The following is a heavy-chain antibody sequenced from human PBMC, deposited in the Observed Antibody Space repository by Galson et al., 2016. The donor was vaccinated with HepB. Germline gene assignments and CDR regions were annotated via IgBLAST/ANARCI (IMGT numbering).Heavy chain of an antibody. CDR2: ISPDGGTT. CDR1: GFTFDDHC. V-gene: IGHV3-74*01. Sequence: SVRLSCAASGFTFDDHCMHWVRQAPGKGLVWVSRISPDGGTTNYADSVRGRFTISRDNAKNTVDLQIHSLRSEDAAVYFCARDFKLGAPDYMDVWGKGTTVTVS. D-gene: IGHD1-26*01. CDR3: ARDFKLGAPDYMDV. J-gene: IGHJ6*03.